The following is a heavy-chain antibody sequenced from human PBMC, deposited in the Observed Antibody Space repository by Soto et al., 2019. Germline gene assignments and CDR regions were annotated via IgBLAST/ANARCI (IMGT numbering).Heavy chain of an antibody. J-gene: IGHJ6*02. CDR2: TYYSGST. CDR1: GGSISSGGYY. CDR3: AGGLRGSTGSYGMDV. Sequence: SETLSLTCTVSGGSISSGGYYWSWIRQHPGKGLEWIGYTYYSGSTYYNPSLKSRVTISVDTSKNQFSLKLSSVTAADTAVYYCAGGLRGSTGSYGMDVWGQGTTVTVSS. V-gene: IGHV4-31*03. D-gene: IGHD3-10*01.